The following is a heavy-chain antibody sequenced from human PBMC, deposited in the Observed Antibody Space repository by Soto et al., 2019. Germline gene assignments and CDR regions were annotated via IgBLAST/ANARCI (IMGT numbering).Heavy chain of an antibody. CDR2: INHSGST. V-gene: IGHV4-34*01. CDR1: GGSFSGYY. D-gene: IGHD6-6*01. CDR3: ARVIEGIGPKQLNSYYYYYRDV. Sequence: PSETLSLTCAVYGGSFSGYYWSWIRQPPGKGLEWIGEINHSGSTNYNPSLKSRVTISVDTSKNQFSLKLSSVTAADTAVYYCARVIEGIGPKQLNSYYYYYRDVWGKGTTVTVSS. J-gene: IGHJ6*03.